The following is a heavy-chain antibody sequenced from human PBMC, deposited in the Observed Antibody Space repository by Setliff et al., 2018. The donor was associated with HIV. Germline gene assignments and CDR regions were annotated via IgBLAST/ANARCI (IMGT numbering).Heavy chain of an antibody. Sequence: ASVKVSCKASGGTFSTYAISWVRQAPGQGLEWMEGIIPIFGTANYDQRFQGRVTITADETTSTAYMELSSLRSEDTAVYYCASGIIAAGTLSFDPWGPGTLVTVSS. J-gene: IGHJ5*02. D-gene: IGHD6-13*01. V-gene: IGHV1-69*13. CDR3: ASGIIAAGTLSFDP. CDR1: GGTFSTYA. CDR2: IIPIFGTA.